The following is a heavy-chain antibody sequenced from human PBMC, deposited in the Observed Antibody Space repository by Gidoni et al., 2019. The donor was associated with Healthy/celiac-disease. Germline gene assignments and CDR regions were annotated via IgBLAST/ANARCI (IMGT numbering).Heavy chain of an antibody. CDR1: GFTFSDHY. Sequence: EVQLVESGGGLVQPGGSLRLSCAAFGFTFSDHYMDWVRQAPGKGLEWVGRTRNKANSYTTEYAASVKGRFTISRDDSKNSLYLQMNSLKTEDTAVYYCARERGYSGYEQYNWFDPWGQGTLVTVSS. CDR3: ARERGYSGYEQYNWFDP. J-gene: IGHJ5*02. D-gene: IGHD5-12*01. CDR2: TRNKANSYTT. V-gene: IGHV3-72*01.